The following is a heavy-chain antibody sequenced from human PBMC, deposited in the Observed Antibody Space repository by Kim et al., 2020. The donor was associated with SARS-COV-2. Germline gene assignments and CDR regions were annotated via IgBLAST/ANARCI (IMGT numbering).Heavy chain of an antibody. D-gene: IGHD3-22*01. V-gene: IGHV4-39*01. CDR2: IYYSGST. J-gene: IGHJ4*02. Sequence: SETLSLTCTVSGGSISSSSYYWGWIRQPPGKGLEWIGSIYYSGSTYYNPSLKSRVTISVDTSKNQFSLKLSSVTAADTAVYYCARQTYYYYDSSGPLENDYWGQGTLVTVSS. CDR1: GGSISSSSYY. CDR3: ARQTYYYYDSSGPLENDY.